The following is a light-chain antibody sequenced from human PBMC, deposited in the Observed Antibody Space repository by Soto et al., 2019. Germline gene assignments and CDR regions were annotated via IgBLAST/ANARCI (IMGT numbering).Light chain of an antibody. CDR3: AAWEDSLSVHVV. CDR2: RNN. V-gene: IGLV1-47*01. J-gene: IGLJ2*01. CDR1: SSNIGSNY. Sequence: QAVVTQPPSASGTPGQRVTISCSGSSSNIGSNYVYWYQQLPGTAPKLLIYRNNQRPSGVPDRFSGSKSGTSASLAISGLRSEDEADYYCAAWEDSLSVHVVFGGGTKLTVL.